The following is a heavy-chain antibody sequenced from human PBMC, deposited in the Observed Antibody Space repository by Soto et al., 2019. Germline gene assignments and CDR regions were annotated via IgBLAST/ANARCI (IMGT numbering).Heavy chain of an antibody. CDR1: GYSISSSNW. V-gene: IGHV4-28*03. Sequence: SETLSLTCAVSGYSISSSNWWGWIRQPPGKGLEWIGYIYYSGTTYYNPSLKSRVTISVDTSKNQFSLKLSSVTAADTAVYYCARGLTTMVRGVITNWFDPWGQGTLVTVSS. CDR3: ARGLTTMVRGVITNWFDP. CDR2: IYYSGTT. J-gene: IGHJ5*02. D-gene: IGHD3-10*01.